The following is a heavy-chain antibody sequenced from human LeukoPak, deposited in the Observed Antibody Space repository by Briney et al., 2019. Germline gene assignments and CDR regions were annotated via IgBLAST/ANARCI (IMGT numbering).Heavy chain of an antibody. D-gene: IGHD3-10*01. CDR1: SGSISTSNYY. CDR2: INHSGST. Sequence: SETLSLTCTVSSGSISTSNYYWGWVRQPPGKGLEWIGEINHSGSTNYNPSLKSRVTISVDTSKNQFSLKLSSVTAADTAVYYCARLRVLWFGPRTKIDYWGQGTLVTVSS. V-gene: IGHV4-39*07. CDR3: ARLRVLWFGPRTKIDY. J-gene: IGHJ4*02.